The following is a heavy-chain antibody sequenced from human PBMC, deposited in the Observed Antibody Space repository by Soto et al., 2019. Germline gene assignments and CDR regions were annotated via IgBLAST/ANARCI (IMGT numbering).Heavy chain of an antibody. CDR2: ILNKANSYNT. CDR1: GFTFSDHY. CDR3: ARGGCSSTSCLDY. D-gene: IGHD2-2*01. Sequence: EVQLVESGGGLVQPGGSLRLSCAASGFTFSDHYMHWVRQAPGEGLEWVGLILNKANSYNTEHAASVKGRFTSSRDDSENSLYLQMNSLKSEDTAVYYCARGGCSSTSCLDYWGQGTLVTVSS. V-gene: IGHV3-72*01. J-gene: IGHJ4*02.